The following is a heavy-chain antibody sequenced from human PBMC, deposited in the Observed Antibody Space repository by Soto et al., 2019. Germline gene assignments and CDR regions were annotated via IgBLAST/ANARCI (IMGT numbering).Heavy chain of an antibody. J-gene: IGHJ4*02. V-gene: IGHV3-23*01. D-gene: IGHD1-7*01. CDR1: GFTFSSYA. CDR3: AKDPPRGNWNYGY. CDR2: ISGSGGST. Sequence: GGSLRHSWAASGFTFSSYAMSWVRQATGKGLEWVSAISGSGGSTYYADSVKGRFTISRDNSKNTLYLQMNSLRAEDTAVYYCAKDPPRGNWNYGYWGQGTLVTVSS.